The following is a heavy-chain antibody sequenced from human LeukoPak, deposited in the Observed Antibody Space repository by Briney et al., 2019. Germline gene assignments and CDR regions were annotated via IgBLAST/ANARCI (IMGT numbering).Heavy chain of an antibody. Sequence: SETLSLTCTVSGDFITAYYWSWIRQPPGKGLEWIGYVYYSGSTEYNPSLRSRVTISLEMSKQQFSLKLISVTAADTALYYCAREGPHGSGIYYNPLDYWGQGALVIVSS. CDR2: VYYSGST. J-gene: IGHJ4*02. V-gene: IGHV4-59*12. D-gene: IGHD3-10*01. CDR1: GDFITAYY. CDR3: AREGPHGSGIYYNPLDY.